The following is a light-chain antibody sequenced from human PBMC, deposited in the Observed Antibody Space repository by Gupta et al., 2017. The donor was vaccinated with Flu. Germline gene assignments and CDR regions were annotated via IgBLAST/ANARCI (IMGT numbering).Light chain of an antibody. CDR1: SSNIGNNR. CDR3: ATWDDSRNCPV. J-gene: IGLJ3*02. Sequence: SVLPQPPSASGTPGKRVTISCSGSSSNIGNNRISWYHLLPGAAPKLLIYSNDQRPSGVPDRFSGSKSGTYAALAISGRRSEDDADYYCATWDDSRNCPVFGGGTTLTVL. CDR2: SND. V-gene: IGLV1-47*02.